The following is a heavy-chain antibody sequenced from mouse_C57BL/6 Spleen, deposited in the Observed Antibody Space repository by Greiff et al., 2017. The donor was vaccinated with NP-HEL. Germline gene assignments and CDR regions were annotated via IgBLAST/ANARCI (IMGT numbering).Heavy chain of an antibody. CDR1: GYTFTSYW. V-gene: IGHV1-69*01. J-gene: IGHJ4*01. CDR3: ARYRLGYYAMDY. D-gene: IGHD4-1*01. Sequence: QVQLQQPGAELVMPGASVKLSCKASGYTFTSYWMHWVKQRPGQGLEWIGEIDPSDSYTNYNQKFKGKSTLTVDKSSSTAYMQLSSLTSEDSAVYYCARYRLGYYAMDYWGQGTSVTVSS. CDR2: IDPSDSYT.